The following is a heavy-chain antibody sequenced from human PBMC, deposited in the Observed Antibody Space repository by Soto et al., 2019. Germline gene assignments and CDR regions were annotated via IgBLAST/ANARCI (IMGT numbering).Heavy chain of an antibody. D-gene: IGHD2-21*02. Sequence: QVQLVESGGGVVQPGTSLRLSCAASGFIFSNYAMHWVRQAPGKGLEWMAVIPDDGDKIHYADSVKGRFTISRDNSKNTLYLQINSLRVADTAVYYCVRGTCYDCWNIDYWGQGTQVTVSS. CDR1: GFIFSNYA. CDR3: VRGTCYDCWNIDY. V-gene: IGHV3-30-3*01. CDR2: IPDDGDKI. J-gene: IGHJ4*02.